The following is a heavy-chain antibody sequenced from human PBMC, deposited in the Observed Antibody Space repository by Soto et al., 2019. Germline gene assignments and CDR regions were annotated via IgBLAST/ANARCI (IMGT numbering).Heavy chain of an antibody. Sequence: PGGSLRLSCAASGFTFSSYSMNWVRQAPGKGLEWVSSISSSSSYIYYADSVKGRFTISRDNAKNSLYLQMNSLRAEDTAVYYCARARGVVIITGYMDVWGKGTTVTVSS. D-gene: IGHD3-3*01. CDR3: ARARGVVIITGYMDV. V-gene: IGHV3-21*01. CDR2: ISSSSSYI. CDR1: GFTFSSYS. J-gene: IGHJ6*03.